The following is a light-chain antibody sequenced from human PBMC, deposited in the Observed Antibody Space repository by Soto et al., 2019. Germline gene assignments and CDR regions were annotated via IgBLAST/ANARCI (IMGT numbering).Light chain of an antibody. CDR1: KSISRN. CDR3: QQSYNPPRT. V-gene: IGKV1-39*01. Sequence: DIQMTKSQSSLSASVGARVTITCRASKSISRNLNWYQQKPGTATKLLMFGASTLQSGVTSRFSGSGSGTDFALTITSLQPEDFATYYCQQSYNPPRTVCQVTKVDTK. J-gene: IGKJ1*01. CDR2: GAS.